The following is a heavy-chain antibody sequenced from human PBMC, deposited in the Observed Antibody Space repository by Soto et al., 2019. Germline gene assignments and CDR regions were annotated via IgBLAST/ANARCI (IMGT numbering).Heavy chain of an antibody. CDR3: STRAYDTNGYYRFDP. J-gene: IGHJ5*01. CDR1: GGSFSGHS. Sequence: SETLSLTCAVYGGSFSGHSWTWIRQSPGKGLEWIGDINHSGRVNYSPSLKSRVTISLDTSKNQFSLTLSAVTAADTAMYYCSTRAYDTNGYYRFDPWGQGTLVTVAS. D-gene: IGHD3-22*01. V-gene: IGHV4-34*01. CDR2: INHSGRV.